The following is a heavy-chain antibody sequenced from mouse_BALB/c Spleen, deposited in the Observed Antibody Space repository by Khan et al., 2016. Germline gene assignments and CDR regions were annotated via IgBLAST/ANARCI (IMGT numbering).Heavy chain of an antibody. D-gene: IGHD2-13*01. CDR3: ARTGDYPYYAMDY. Sequence: QIQLVQSGPELKKPGETVKISCKASEYTFTNYGMNLVKQAPGKGLKWMGWINTNTGEPTYAEEFKGRFAFSLEASASTAYLQINNLKNEDSATYCCARTGDYPYYAMDYWGQGTSVTVSS. J-gene: IGHJ4*01. V-gene: IGHV9-3*02. CDR2: INTNTGEP. CDR1: EYTFTNYG.